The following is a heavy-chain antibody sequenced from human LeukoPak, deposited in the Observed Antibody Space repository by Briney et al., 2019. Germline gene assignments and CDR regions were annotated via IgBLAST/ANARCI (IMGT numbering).Heavy chain of an antibody. CDR1: GYTFTSYY. Sequence: GASVKVSCKASGYTFTSYYMHWVRQAPGQGLEWMGIINPSGGSTSYAQKFQGRVTITADESTSTAYMELSSLRSEDTAVYYCARSMVVAAIVNWFDPWGQGTLVTVSS. CDR2: INPSGGST. D-gene: IGHD2-15*01. J-gene: IGHJ5*02. CDR3: ARSMVVAAIVNWFDP. V-gene: IGHV1-46*01.